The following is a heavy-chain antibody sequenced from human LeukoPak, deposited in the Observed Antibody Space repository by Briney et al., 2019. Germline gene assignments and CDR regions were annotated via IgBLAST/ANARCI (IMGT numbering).Heavy chain of an antibody. CDR2: ISVSGGST. CDR1: GFTLRNFA. CDR3: TRVGYIDEGIDY. D-gene: IGHD5-24*01. J-gene: IGHJ4*02. Sequence: GGSLRLSCEDSGFTLRNFAVSWVRQAPGKGLEWVSVISVSGGSTHYAASVKGRFTISRDNSKNTVYLQMNSLRAEDTAIYYCTRVGYIDEGIDYWGQGTLVTVSS. V-gene: IGHV3-23*01.